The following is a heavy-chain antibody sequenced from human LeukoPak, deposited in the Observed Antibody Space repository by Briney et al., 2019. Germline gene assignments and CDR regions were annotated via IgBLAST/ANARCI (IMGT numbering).Heavy chain of an antibody. CDR2: IYNGGST. V-gene: IGHV3-66*01. CDR1: GFTVSSNY. D-gene: IGHD5-12*01. Sequence: RGSLRLSCVVSGFTVSSNYMSWVRQAPGKGLEWVSVIYNGGSTYYADSVKGRFTISRDNSKNTLYLPMNSLRVEDTAVYYCARWLRQGDYWGQGTLVTVSS. CDR3: ARWLRQGDY. J-gene: IGHJ4*02.